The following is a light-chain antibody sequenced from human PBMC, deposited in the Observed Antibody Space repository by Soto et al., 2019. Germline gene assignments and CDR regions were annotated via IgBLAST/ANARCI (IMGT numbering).Light chain of an antibody. CDR3: NQSYSTPLR. V-gene: IGKV1-39*01. CDR2: AAS. CDR1: QSISSY. J-gene: IGKJ4*02. Sequence: DIQMTQSPSSLSASVGDRVTITCRASQSISSYLNWYQQKPGKAPKRLIYAASSLQSGVPSRFSGSGSGTDFTLTISSLQPEDFATYNCNQSYSTPLRFGGGTKVGIK.